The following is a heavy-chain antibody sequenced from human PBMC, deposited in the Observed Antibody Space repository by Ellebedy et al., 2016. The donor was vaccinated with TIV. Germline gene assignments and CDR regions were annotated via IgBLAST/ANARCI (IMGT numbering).Heavy chain of an antibody. Sequence: MPSETLSLTCTVSRGSMNENYWSWIRQPPGKGLEWIGYIYSSGSSTYNPSLKSRVTISEDTSKNQFSLSLSSLTAADTAVYYCARVEPYSRGRGGFDYWGQGTLVTVSS. J-gene: IGHJ4*02. V-gene: IGHV4-59*08. D-gene: IGHD6-19*01. CDR2: IYSSGSS. CDR1: RGSMNENY. CDR3: ARVEPYSRGRGGFDY.